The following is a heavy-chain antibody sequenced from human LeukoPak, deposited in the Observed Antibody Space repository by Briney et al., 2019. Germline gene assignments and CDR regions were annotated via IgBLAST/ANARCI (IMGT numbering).Heavy chain of an antibody. CDR1: GFAFGSYA. V-gene: IGHV3-23*01. CDR3: AKTTVGYSSGRFPGWPADY. J-gene: IGHJ4*02. CDR2: IFGSGGSA. Sequence: PGGSLRLSCAASGFAFGSYAMYWVRQAPGKGLEWGSGIFGSGGSAHYADSVKGRFTISRDNSKNTVYLEMNSLRAEDTAVYYCAKTTVGYSSGRFPGWPADYWGQGTLVTVSS. D-gene: IGHD6-19*01.